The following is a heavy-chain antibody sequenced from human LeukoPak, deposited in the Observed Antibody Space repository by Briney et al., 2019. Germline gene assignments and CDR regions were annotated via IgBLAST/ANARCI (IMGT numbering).Heavy chain of an antibody. Sequence: ASVKVSCKPSGYIFIGYYMHWMRQAPGQGLEWMGWINLSTGDTNYAQKFRGRVTMTRDTSIRTAYMEMSRLRYDDTALYYCAIWAGGNAPVASFDYWGQGTLVTVSS. D-gene: IGHD3-16*01. CDR1: GYIFIGYY. J-gene: IGHJ4*02. CDR2: INLSTGDT. V-gene: IGHV1-2*02. CDR3: AIWAGGNAPVASFDY.